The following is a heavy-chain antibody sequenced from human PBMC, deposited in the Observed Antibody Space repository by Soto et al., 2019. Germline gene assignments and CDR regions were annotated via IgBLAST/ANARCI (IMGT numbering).Heavy chain of an antibody. Sequence: QVQLVQSGAEVKKPGASVKVSCKASGYTFTSYGISWVRQAPGQGLEWLGWISAYNGNTNYAQKLQGRVTMTTDTPTSTAYMELRSLRSDDTAVYYCARDHTNQGGYYYGMDVWGQGTTVTVSS. V-gene: IGHV1-18*04. J-gene: IGHJ6*02. CDR1: GYTFTSYG. CDR3: ARDHTNQGGYYYGMDV. CDR2: ISAYNGNT. D-gene: IGHD1-1*01.